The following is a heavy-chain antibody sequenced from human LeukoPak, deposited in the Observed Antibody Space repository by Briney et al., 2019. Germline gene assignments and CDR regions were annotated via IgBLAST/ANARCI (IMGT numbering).Heavy chain of an antibody. J-gene: IGHJ6*02. Sequence: GGSLRLSCAASGFTFNYAWMSWVRQVPGKGLEWVGQTVSEIDGGTTDYAAPVKGRFTISRDDSKSTLYLQMNSLKIEDTAAYYCTTDEDWNYARKDVWGQGATVIVSS. D-gene: IGHD1-7*01. CDR1: GFTFNYAW. CDR2: TVSEIDGGTT. CDR3: TTDEDWNYARKDV. V-gene: IGHV3-15*04.